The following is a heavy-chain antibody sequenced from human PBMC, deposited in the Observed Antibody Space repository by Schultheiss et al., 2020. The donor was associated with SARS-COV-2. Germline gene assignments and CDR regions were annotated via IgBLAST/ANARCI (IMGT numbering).Heavy chain of an antibody. V-gene: IGHV3-23*01. CDR3: AKTKSHSSGWYFGAFDI. J-gene: IGHJ3*02. D-gene: IGHD6-19*01. CDR2: ISGSGGST. CDR1: GFTFNIYA. Sequence: GGSLRLSCATSGFTFNIYAMSWVRQAPGKGLEWVSAISGSGGSTYYADSVKGRFTISRDNSKNTLYLQMNSLRAEDTAVYYCAKTKSHSSGWYFGAFDIWGQGTMVTVSS.